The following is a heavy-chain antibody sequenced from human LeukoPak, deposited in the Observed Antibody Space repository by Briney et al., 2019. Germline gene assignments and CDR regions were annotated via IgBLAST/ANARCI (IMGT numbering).Heavy chain of an antibody. CDR2: INRYGSA. CDR1: GGSFNTYY. Sequence: PSETLSLTCAVYGGSFNTYYWSWIRQPPGKGLEWIGQINRYGSANYNPSLKSRVAISLDTSKNQFSLKVTSVTAADTAVYYFARDSPYSPHDSWGQGTLVTVSS. J-gene: IGHJ4*02. CDR3: ARDSPYSPHDS. D-gene: IGHD4-11*01. V-gene: IGHV4-34*01.